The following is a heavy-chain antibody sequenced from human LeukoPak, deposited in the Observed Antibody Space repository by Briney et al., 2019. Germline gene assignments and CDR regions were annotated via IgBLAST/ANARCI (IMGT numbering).Heavy chain of an antibody. CDR2: ISAYNGNT. D-gene: IGHD3-10*01. Sequence: ASVKVSCKASGYTFTSYGISWVRQAPGQGLEWMGWISAYNGNTNYAQKLQGRVTMTTDTSTSTAYMELRSLRSDDTAVYYCARFDYYYGSGSYYNGNWFDPWGQGTLVTVSS. CDR1: GYTFTSYG. CDR3: ARFDYYYGSGSYYNGNWFDP. J-gene: IGHJ5*02. V-gene: IGHV1-18*01.